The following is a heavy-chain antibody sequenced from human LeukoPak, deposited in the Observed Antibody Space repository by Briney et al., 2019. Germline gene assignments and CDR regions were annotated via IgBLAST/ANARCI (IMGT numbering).Heavy chain of an antibody. CDR1: GYNFIRYY. J-gene: IGHJ4*02. CDR2: INPSRGDT. Sequence: ASAKVSCKASGYNFIRYYMHWVRQAPGQGFEWMGIINPSRGDTSYAQKFQGRVTMTRDTSTTTVYMELSSLTSEDTAVYYCAREWYSGSSEPFKRFDYWGQGTLVTVSS. D-gene: IGHD1-26*01. CDR3: AREWYSGSSEPFKRFDY. V-gene: IGHV1-46*01.